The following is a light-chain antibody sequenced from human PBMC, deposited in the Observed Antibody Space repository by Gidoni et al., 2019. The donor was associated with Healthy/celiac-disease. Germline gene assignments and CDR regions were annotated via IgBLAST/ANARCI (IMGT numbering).Light chain of an antibody. J-gene: IGLJ1*01. CDR2: QDS. CDR1: KLGDKY. V-gene: IGLV3-1*01. CDR3: QAWDSSFGV. Sequence: SYELTQPPSVSVSPGQTASITCSGDKLGDKYACWYQQKPGKSPVMVIYQDSKRPSGIPGRFSGSNSGNTATLTISGTQAMDEADYYCQAWDSSFGVFGTGTKVTVL.